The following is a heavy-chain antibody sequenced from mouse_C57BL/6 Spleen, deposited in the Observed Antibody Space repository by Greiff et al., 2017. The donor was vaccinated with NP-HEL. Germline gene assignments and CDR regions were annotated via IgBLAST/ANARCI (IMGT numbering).Heavy chain of an antibody. CDR2: IDPSDSYT. V-gene: IGHV1-50*01. D-gene: IGHD2-5*01. J-gene: IGHJ4*01. CDR3: ARYYYSNYPYAMDY. CDR1: GYTFTSYW. Sequence: QVQLQQPGAELVKPGASVKLSCKASGYTFTSYWMQWVKQRPGQGLEWIGEIDPSDSYTNYNQKFKGKATLTVDTSSSTAYMQLSSLTSEDSAVYYCARYYYSNYPYAMDYWGQGTSVTVSS.